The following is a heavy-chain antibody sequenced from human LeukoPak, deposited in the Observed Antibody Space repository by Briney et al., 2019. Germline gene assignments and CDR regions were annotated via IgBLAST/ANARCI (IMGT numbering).Heavy chain of an antibody. CDR3: ARVLRPMASQYYFDY. Sequence: SETLSLTCTVSGGSISSYYWSWIRQPPGKGLEWIGYIYYSGTTSYNPSLKTRVTISIDTSKNQFSLKLSSVTAADTAVYYCARVLRPMASQYYFDYWGQGTLVTVSS. CDR1: GGSISSYY. J-gene: IGHJ4*02. V-gene: IGHV4-59*01. D-gene: IGHD3-10*01. CDR2: IYYSGTT.